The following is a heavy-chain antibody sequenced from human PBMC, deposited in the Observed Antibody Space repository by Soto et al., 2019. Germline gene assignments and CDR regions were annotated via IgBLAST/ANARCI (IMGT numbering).Heavy chain of an antibody. Sequence: QVQLVESGGGVVQPGRSLRLSCAASGFTFSSYAMHWVRQAPGKGLEWVAVISYDGSNKYYADSVKGRFTISRDNSKNTLYLQMNSLRAEDTAVYYCARDIISGYSSGSVGYGMDVWFQGTTVTVSS. D-gene: IGHD6-19*01. CDR3: ARDIISGYSSGSVGYGMDV. CDR2: ISYDGSNK. CDR1: GFTFSSYA. V-gene: IGHV3-30-3*01. J-gene: IGHJ6*02.